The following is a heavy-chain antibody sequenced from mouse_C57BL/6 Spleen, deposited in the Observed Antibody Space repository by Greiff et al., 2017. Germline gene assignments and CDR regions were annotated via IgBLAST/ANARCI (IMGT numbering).Heavy chain of an antibody. CDR2: IHPNSGST. Sequence: VQLQQPGAELVKPGASVKLSCKASGYTFTSYWMHWVKQRPGQGLEWIGMIHPNSGSTNYNEKFKSKATLTVDKSSSTAYMQLSSLTSEDSAVXYCASLAYYSNYRYAMDYWGQGTSVTVSS. J-gene: IGHJ4*01. CDR1: GYTFTSYW. D-gene: IGHD2-5*01. V-gene: IGHV1-64*01. CDR3: ASLAYYSNYRYAMDY.